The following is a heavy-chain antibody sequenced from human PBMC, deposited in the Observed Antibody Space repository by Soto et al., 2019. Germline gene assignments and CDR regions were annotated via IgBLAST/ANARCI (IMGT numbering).Heavy chain of an antibody. Sequence: GGSLRLSCAASGFTFSNAWMSWVRQAPGKGLEWGGRIKSKTDGGTTDYAAPVKGRFTISRNESKNTLYLQMNSLKTEYTAVYYCTTAEYCSSTCCYFFDYWGQGTLVTVSS. CDR1: GFTFSNAW. J-gene: IGHJ4*02. D-gene: IGHD2-2*01. CDR2: IKSKTDGGTT. CDR3: TTAEYCSSTCCYFFDY. V-gene: IGHV3-15*01.